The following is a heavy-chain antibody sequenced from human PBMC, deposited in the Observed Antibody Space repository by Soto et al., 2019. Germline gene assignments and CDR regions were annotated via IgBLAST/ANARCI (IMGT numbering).Heavy chain of an antibody. CDR2: ISPDGSKT. CDR1: GFTFSSYW. V-gene: IGHV3-74*01. CDR3: ARTGKGKYSFDY. Sequence: EVQLVESGGGLVQPGGSQRLSCAGSGFTFSSYWMHWVRQTPGEGLVWVSRISPDGSKTSYADSVRGRFTISRDNAENIRYRQMNGRGAEDRAVYFCARTGKGKYSFDYWGQGTLVTVPS. J-gene: IGHJ4*02.